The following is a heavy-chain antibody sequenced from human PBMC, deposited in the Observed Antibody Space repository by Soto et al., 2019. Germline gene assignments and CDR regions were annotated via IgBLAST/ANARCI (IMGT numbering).Heavy chain of an antibody. CDR1: GGSISSYY. V-gene: IGHV4-59*01. J-gene: IGHJ6*02. CDR3: ARDCSGDSPNYYSYGMDV. Sequence: SETLSLTCTVSGGSISSYYWSWIRQPPGKGLEWIGYIYYSGSTNYNPSLKSRVTISVDTSKNQFSLKLSSVTAADTAVYYCARDCSGDSPNYYSYGMDVWGQGTTVTVSS. D-gene: IGHD2-15*01. CDR2: IYYSGST.